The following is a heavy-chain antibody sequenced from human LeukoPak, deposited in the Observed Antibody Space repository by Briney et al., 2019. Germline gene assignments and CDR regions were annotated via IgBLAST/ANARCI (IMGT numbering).Heavy chain of an antibody. CDR2: ISSSSSYI. Sequence: PGGSLRLSRAASGFTFSSYSMNWVRQAPGKGLEWVSSISSSSSYIYYADSVKGRFTISRDNAKNSLYLQMNSLRAEDTAVYYCARAPSQRLWFGELEGGYFDYWGQGTLVTVSS. V-gene: IGHV3-21*01. CDR1: GFTFSSYS. J-gene: IGHJ4*02. D-gene: IGHD3-10*01. CDR3: ARAPSQRLWFGELEGGYFDY.